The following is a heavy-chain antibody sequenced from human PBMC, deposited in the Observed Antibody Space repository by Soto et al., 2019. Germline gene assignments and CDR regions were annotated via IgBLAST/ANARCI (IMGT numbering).Heavy chain of an antibody. CDR1: CGSIRSYY. CDR3: ARISSVDPYGYVNGGLDV. Sequence: PSDTLSLTCSVSCGSIRSYYWSWIRQSPEKGLEWIGYFYHSGNSNYNPSLKSRVTISVDTSKNQLSLSLRSVTAADTAVYFCARISSVDPYGYVNGGLDVWGQGTTVTVSS. D-gene: IGHD5-18*01. J-gene: IGHJ6*02. CDR2: FYHSGNS. V-gene: IGHV4-59*01.